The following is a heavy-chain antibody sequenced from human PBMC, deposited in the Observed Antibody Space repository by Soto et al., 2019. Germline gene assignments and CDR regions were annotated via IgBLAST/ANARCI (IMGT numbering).Heavy chain of an antibody. V-gene: IGHV3-64D*06. CDR2: ISSYGADT. J-gene: IGHJ4*02. CDR1: VFTCNSYA. D-gene: IGHD6-19*01. Sequence: WWSLRLSCSASVFTCNSYAMHWLRQAPGKGLEFVSAISSYGADTYYADSVKGRFAISRDNSKNTLYLQMSSLRAEDTALYYCVKEGYMRSDWYGQFDYWGQGALVTVSS. CDR3: VKEGYMRSDWYGQFDY.